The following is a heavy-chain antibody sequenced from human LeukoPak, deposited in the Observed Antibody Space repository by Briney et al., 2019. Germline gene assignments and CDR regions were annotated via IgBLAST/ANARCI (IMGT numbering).Heavy chain of an antibody. CDR3: AKDSSSTYGDYSYYYMDV. Sequence: GALRLSCAASGFAFSNYGMNWVRQAPGKGLEWVSGITGSGSTTYYADSVKGRFTISRDNSKNTLYLQMNSLRAEDTAVYYCAKDSSSTYGDYSYYYMDVWGKGTTVTISS. CDR1: GFAFSNYG. V-gene: IGHV3-23*01. J-gene: IGHJ6*03. D-gene: IGHD4-17*01. CDR2: ITGSGSTT.